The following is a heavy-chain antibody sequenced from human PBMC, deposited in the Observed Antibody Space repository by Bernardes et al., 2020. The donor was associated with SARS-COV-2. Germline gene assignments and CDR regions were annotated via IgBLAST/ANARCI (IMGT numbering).Heavy chain of an antibody. Sequence: SETLSLTCTVSGGSITSYFWSWVRQPPGKGLEWIGYVFYSGSTYYNPSLKSRVTMSVDTSKNQFSLKLSSVTAADTAVYYCARGNSGGYYYYYHGMDVWGQGTTVSVSS. J-gene: IGHJ6*02. D-gene: IGHD2-15*01. V-gene: IGHV4-59*08. CDR3: ARGNSGGYYYYYHGMDV. CDR2: VFYSGST. CDR1: GGSITSYF.